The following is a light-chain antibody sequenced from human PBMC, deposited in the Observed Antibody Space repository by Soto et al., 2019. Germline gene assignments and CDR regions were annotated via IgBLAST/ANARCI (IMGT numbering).Light chain of an antibody. CDR2: EVT. V-gene: IGLV2-14*01. J-gene: IGLJ1*01. Sequence: QSVLTQPASVSGSPGQSTTISCTGTSSDVGAYNYVSWYQHHPGKVPKLLIYEVTNRPSGVSDRFSGSKSGNTASLTISVLQAEDAADYSCSSKRDSSTLFVFGTGTKVPV. CDR3: SSKRDSSTLFV. CDR1: SSDVGAYNY.